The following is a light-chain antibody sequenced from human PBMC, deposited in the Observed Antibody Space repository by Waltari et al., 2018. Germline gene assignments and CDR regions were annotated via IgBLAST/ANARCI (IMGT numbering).Light chain of an antibody. J-gene: IGKJ4*01. Sequence: EIVMTQSPVTLSVSRGERATLSCRASQSVSSDLAWYKQKPGQAPRLLIYDASTRAAGLAARFSASGSGTEFTLTISSLQSEDFAVYYCQQYKYWPPLTFGGGTKVEIK. V-gene: IGKV3-15*01. CDR3: QQYKYWPPLT. CDR1: QSVSSD. CDR2: DAS.